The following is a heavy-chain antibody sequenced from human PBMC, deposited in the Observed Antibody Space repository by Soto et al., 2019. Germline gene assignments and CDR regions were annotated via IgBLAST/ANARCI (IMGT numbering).Heavy chain of an antibody. J-gene: IGHJ4*02. CDR1: GFSFSMYW. V-gene: IGHV3-7*01. CDR2: IKEDGSQK. CDR3: ARHQVGYRVTDY. Sequence: EVQLVESGGGLVQPGGSLRLSCAASGFSFSMYWMRWVRQAPGKGLEWVANIKEDGSQKYYVESVKGRFTISRDNAKNSLYMQMNSLRAEDTSVYYCARHQVGYRVTDYWGQGTLVTVSS. D-gene: IGHD1-26*01.